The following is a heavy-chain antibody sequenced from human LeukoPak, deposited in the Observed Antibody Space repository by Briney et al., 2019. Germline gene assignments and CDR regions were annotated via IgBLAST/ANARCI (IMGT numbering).Heavy chain of an antibody. Sequence: SETLSLTCAVYGGSFSGYYWSWIRQPPGKGLEWIGEINHSGSTNYNPSLKSRVTISVDTSKNQFSLKLSSVTAADTAVYYCARGRSWYTVDLGYWGQGTLVTVSS. CDR3: ARGRSWYTVDLGY. CDR1: GGSFSGYY. J-gene: IGHJ4*02. V-gene: IGHV4-34*01. CDR2: INHSGST. D-gene: IGHD6-13*01.